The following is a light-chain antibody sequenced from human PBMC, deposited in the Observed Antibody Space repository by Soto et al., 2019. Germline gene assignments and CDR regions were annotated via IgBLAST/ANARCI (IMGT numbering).Light chain of an antibody. CDR3: QQFKNYPIT. J-gene: IGKJ5*01. V-gene: IGKV1-9*01. Sequence: IPLTQSPSSLCASVGDGVNFXCRASEDVSSHLAWYQQKPGAAPKLLIDAASALHRGGPTRFSGSGSATDFTRTISSLHPEDFAVYFGQQFKNYPITFGQGTRLEIK. CDR2: AAS. CDR1: EDVSSH.